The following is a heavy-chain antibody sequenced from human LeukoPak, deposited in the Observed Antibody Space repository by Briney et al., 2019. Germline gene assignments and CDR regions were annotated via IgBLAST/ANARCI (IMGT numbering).Heavy chain of an antibody. Sequence: SETVSLTCLVSGFSISSDDCWGWIRQPPGKGLEWIGSISNRGSAYYNPALKSRVTMSVDTPNTHFSLRLSSLTAANTAVYYCVRDGGFYYTASPNSWFDPWGQGTLVTVSS. D-gene: IGHD2-2*02. CDR3: VRDGGFYYTASPNSWFDP. J-gene: IGHJ5*02. CDR1: GFSISSDDC. CDR2: ISNRGSA. V-gene: IGHV4-38-2*02.